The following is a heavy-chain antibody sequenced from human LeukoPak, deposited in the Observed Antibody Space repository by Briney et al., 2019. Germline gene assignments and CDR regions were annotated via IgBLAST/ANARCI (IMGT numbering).Heavy chain of an antibody. J-gene: IGHJ3*02. V-gene: IGHV1-69*13. CDR1: GGTFSSYA. D-gene: IGHD6-6*01. CDR2: IIPIFGTA. Sequence: SVKVSCKASGGTFSSYAISWVRQAPGQGLEWMGGIIPIFGTANYAQKFQGRVTITADESTSTAYMELSSLRSEDTAVYYCARDRTYSSSARGDAFDIWGQGTMVTVSS. CDR3: ARDRTYSSSARGDAFDI.